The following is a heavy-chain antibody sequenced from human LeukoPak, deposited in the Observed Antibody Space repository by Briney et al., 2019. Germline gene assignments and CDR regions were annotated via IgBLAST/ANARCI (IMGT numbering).Heavy chain of an antibody. CDR3: ARGQQWLEAFDY. CDR1: GYTFTGYY. Sequence: ASVTVSCKASGYTFTGYYIHWVRQAPGQGLEWMGWINPNSGVTHYPQKFQGRVTMTRDTSIRTAYMEVSSLRSDDTAVYYCARGQQWLEAFDYWGLGTLVTVSS. CDR2: INPNSGVT. V-gene: IGHV1-2*02. J-gene: IGHJ4*02. D-gene: IGHD6-19*01.